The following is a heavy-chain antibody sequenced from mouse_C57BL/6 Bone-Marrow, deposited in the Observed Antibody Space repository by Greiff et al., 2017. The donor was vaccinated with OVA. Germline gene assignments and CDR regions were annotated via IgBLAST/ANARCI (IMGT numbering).Heavy chain of an antibody. Sequence: EVKLQESGGGLVQPGESLKLSCESNEYEFPSHDMSWVRKTPEKRLELVAAINSDGGSTYYPDTMERRLIISRDNTKKTLYLQRSSLRSEDTALYYCARQGGYWYFDVWGTGTTVTVSS. V-gene: IGHV5-2*01. CDR1: EYEFPSHD. CDR2: INSDGGST. J-gene: IGHJ1*03. CDR3: ARQGGYWYFDV.